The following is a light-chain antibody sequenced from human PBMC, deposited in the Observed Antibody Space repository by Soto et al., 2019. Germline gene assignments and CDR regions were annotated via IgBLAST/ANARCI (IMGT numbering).Light chain of an antibody. CDR2: AAS. V-gene: IGKV3-20*01. J-gene: IGKJ4*01. CDR1: QSVYNNY. CDR3: QQYYHWPVT. Sequence: EIVLTQSPGSLSLSPGERATLSCRASQSVYNNYLAWYQHKPGQAPRLLIYAASSRATGIPDRFSGSGSGTDFTLTISRLEPEDIAIYYCQQYYHWPVTFGGGTKVDIK.